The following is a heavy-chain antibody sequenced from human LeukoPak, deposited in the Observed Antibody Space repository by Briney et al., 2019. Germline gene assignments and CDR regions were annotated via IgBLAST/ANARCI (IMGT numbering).Heavy chain of an antibody. D-gene: IGHD3-9*01. CDR1: GFTFNRFG. CDR3: ARAQTIFWEFDGFDI. Sequence: PGGSLRLSCAASGFTFNRFGIHWVRQAPGKGLEWVAVIWYDGSHKYYADSVKGRFTISRDNAENSVYLQMNSLRDEDTAVYSCARAQTIFWEFDGFDIWGRGTKVTVSS. V-gene: IGHV3-33*01. J-gene: IGHJ3*02. CDR2: IWYDGSHK.